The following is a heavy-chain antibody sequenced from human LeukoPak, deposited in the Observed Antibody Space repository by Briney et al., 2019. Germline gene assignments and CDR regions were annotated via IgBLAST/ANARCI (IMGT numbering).Heavy chain of an antibody. CDR3: AKSLRGHSYD. V-gene: IGHV3-21*04. CDR2: ITSDSRYR. D-gene: IGHD5-18*01. Sequence: GGSLRLSCEASGFSFSTYNMNWVRQAPGKGPEWISSITSDSRYRYYADSVKGRFTISRDNSKDTLYLQMNSLRAEDTAVYYCAKSLRGHSYDWGQGTLVTVSS. J-gene: IGHJ4*02. CDR1: GFSFSTYN.